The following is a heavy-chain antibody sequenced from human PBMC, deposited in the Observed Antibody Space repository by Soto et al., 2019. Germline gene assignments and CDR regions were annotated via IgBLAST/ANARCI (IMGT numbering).Heavy chain of an antibody. CDR2: ISVVGDSA. V-gene: IGHV3-43D*04. CDR3: VKELRASRGWFFDY. CDR1: GFTFENFA. Sequence: EVQLVESGGVVVQPGGSLRLSCATSGFTFENFAMHWVRQSPGKGLEWVSLISVVGDSAYYAESVKGRFTISRDKSKKSLYLQMNSLRPEDTALYFCVKELRASRGWFFDYWGQGTLVTVSS. J-gene: IGHJ4*02. D-gene: IGHD6-19*01.